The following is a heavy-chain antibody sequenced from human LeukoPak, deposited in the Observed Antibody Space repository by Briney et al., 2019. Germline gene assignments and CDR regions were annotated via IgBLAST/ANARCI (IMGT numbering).Heavy chain of an antibody. CDR3: ARRDVRYSSSWYYFDY. CDR1: GFTFSSYA. J-gene: IGHJ4*02. V-gene: IGHV3-30*04. Sequence: GGSLRLSCAASGFTFSSYAMHWVRQAPGKGLEWVALISYDGSEKYYADSVKGRFTISRDNSKNTLYLQMNSLRAADTAVYYCARRDVRYSSSWYYFDYWGQGTLVTVSS. D-gene: IGHD6-13*01. CDR2: ISYDGSEK.